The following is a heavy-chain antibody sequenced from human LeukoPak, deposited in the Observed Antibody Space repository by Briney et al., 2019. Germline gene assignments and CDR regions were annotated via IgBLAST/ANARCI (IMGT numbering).Heavy chain of an antibody. V-gene: IGHV4-39*07. CDR2: IYYSGST. J-gene: IGHJ4*02. Sequence: PSETLSLTCTVSGGSISSSSYYWGWIRQPPGKGLEWIGSIYYSGSTYYNPSLKSRVTISVDTSKNQFSLKLSSVTAADTAVYYCARGLSWYTYFDYWGQGTLVTVSS. CDR1: GGSISSSSYY. CDR3: ARGLSWYTYFDY. D-gene: IGHD6-13*01.